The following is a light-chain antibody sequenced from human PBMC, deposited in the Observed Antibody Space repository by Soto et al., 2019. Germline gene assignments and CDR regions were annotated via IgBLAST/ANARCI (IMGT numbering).Light chain of an antibody. J-gene: IGLJ2*01. V-gene: IGLV2-8*01. Sequence: QSALAPPTSASGSPGQAVTIYCTATSTDVGGYNYVSWFQQNPGKAPKLRIYEVTKRPSGVTDRSYGSKSVNTASLAVSGLQSEDEGEYYCASYGGTYVVFGGGTQLAV. CDR3: ASYGGTYVV. CDR1: STDVGGYNY. CDR2: EVT.